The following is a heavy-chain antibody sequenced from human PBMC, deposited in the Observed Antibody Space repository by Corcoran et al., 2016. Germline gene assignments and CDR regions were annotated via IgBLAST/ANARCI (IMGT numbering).Heavy chain of an antibody. CDR3: TRDGRTYYYGSGRYY. CDR2: IKSKTDGGTT. CDR1: GFTFSNAW. Sequence: EVQLVESGGGLVKPGGSLRLSCAASGFTFSNAWMSWVRQAPGKGLEWVGRIKSKTDGGTTDYAAPVKGRFTISRDDSKNTLYLQMNSLKAEDTAVYYCTRDGRTYYYGSGRYYWGQGTLVTVSS. D-gene: IGHD3-10*01. V-gene: IGHV3-15*01. J-gene: IGHJ4*02.